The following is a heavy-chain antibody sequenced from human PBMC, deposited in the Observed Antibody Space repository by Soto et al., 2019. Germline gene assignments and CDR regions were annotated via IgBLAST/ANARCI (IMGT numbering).Heavy chain of an antibody. D-gene: IGHD6-13*01. Sequence: ASVKVSCKASGYTFTSYGISWVRQAPGQGLEWMGWISAYNGNTNYAQKLQGRVTMTTDTSTSTAYMELRSLRSDDTAVYYCANYSSSWYNFDYWGQGTLVTVSS. CDR1: GYTFTSYG. J-gene: IGHJ4*02. CDR3: ANYSSSWYNFDY. V-gene: IGHV1-18*01. CDR2: ISAYNGNT.